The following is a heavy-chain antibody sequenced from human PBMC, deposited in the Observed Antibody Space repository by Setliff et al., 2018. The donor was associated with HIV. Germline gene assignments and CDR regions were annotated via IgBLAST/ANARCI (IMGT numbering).Heavy chain of an antibody. Sequence: PSETLSLTCTVSGGSISSYYWSWIRQPPGKGLEWIGYISSTGAAWYNPSLKSRVTMSIDTSKIHFSLTLSSVSGADTALYYCARGGKRAFDIWGQGAMVTVSS. CDR2: ISSTGAA. V-gene: IGHV4-59*01. CDR1: GGSISSYY. CDR3: ARGGKRAFDI. J-gene: IGHJ3*02.